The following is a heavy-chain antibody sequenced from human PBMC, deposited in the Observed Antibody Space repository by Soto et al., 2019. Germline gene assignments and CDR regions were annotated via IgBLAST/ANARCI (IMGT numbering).Heavy chain of an antibody. CDR3: ARNATFSDPRDGRKYDFFDY. J-gene: IGHJ4*02. CDR1: GGSISSSSYY. CDR2: IYYSGST. V-gene: IGHV4-39*01. D-gene: IGHD3-3*01. Sequence: ETLSLTCTVSGGSISSSSYYWGWIRQPPGKGLEWIGSIYYSGSTYYNPSLKSRVTISVDTSKNQFSLKLSSVTAADTAVYYCARNATFSDPRDGRKYDFFDYWGLGTLVTVSS.